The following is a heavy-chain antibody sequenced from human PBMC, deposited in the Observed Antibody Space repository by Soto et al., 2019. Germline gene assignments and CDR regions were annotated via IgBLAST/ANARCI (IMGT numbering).Heavy chain of an antibody. D-gene: IGHD3-22*01. Sequence: SETLSLTCTISGGSITRWSWYWIRQPPGTGLAWVGYIYYSGSTYYNPSLKSRVTISIDTSKNQFSLKLSSLTAADTAVYYCARAQVRDYYDSSGHSNWAFDYWAPGTLVTVSS. CDR2: IYYSGST. CDR1: GGSITRWS. CDR3: ARAQVRDYYDSSGHSNWAFDY. V-gene: IGHV4-59*12. J-gene: IGHJ4*02.